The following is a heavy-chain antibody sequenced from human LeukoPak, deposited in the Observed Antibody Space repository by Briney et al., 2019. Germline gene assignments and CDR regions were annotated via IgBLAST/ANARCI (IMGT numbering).Heavy chain of an antibody. CDR3: ASQYCSNTSCYTFLDY. CDR1: GESFSGYY. V-gene: IGHV4-34*01. CDR2: ITHSGST. Sequence: SETLSLTCAVYGESFSGYYWSWIRQPPGKGLEWLGEITHSGSTNYNPSLKSRVAMSVDTSKNQFSLKRNSVTAADTAVYYCASQYCSNTSCYTFLDYWGQGALVTVSS. J-gene: IGHJ4*02. D-gene: IGHD2-2*02.